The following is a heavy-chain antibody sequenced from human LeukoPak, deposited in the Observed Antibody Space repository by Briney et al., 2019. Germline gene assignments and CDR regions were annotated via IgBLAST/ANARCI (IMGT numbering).Heavy chain of an antibody. CDR3: ARAPWFDP. V-gene: IGHV4-61*08. J-gene: IGHJ5*02. CDR1: GGSFSSGGYY. CDR2: IYYSGST. Sequence: SQTLSLTCTVSGGSFSSGGYYWSWLRQPPGKGLEWIGYIYYSGSTNYNPSLKSRVTIPVDKSKNQFSLKLNFVTAADTAVYYCARAPWFDPWGQGTLVTVSS.